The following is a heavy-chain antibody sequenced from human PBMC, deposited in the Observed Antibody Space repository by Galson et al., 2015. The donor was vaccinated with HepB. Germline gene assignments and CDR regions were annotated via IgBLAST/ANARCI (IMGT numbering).Heavy chain of an antibody. CDR1: GDSVSSNSAA. V-gene: IGHV6-1*01. J-gene: IGHJ6*02. CDR2: TYYRSKWYN. D-gene: IGHD6-6*01. CDR3: ARDIGYSSSWSHYYYYYGMDV. Sequence: CAISGDSVSSNSAAWNWIRQSPSRGLEWLGRTYYRSKWYNDYAVSVKSRITINPDTSKNQFSLQLNSVTPEDTAVYYCARDIGYSSSWSHYYYYYGMDVWGQGTTVTVSS.